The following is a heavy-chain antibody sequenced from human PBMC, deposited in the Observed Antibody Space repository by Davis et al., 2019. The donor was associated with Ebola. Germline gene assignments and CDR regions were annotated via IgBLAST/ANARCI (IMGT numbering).Heavy chain of an antibody. V-gene: IGHV3-33*01. CDR2: IWYDGSNK. CDR3: ARAGYYYYYGMDV. J-gene: IGHJ6*02. Sequence: GESLKISCAASGFTFSSYGMHWVRQAPGKGLEWVAVIWYDGSNKYYADSVKGRFTISRDNSKNTPYLQMNSLRAEDTAVYYCARAGYYYYYGMDVWGQGTTVTVSS. CDR1: GFTFSSYG.